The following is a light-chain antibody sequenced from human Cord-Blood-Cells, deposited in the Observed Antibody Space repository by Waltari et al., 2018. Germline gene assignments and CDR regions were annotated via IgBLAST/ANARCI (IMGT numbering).Light chain of an antibody. V-gene: IGLV2-14*01. J-gene: IGLJ3*02. Sequence: QSALTQPASVSGSPGQSITIPCTGTSSDVGGYNNVPWYQQHPGKPPKLMIYDVSKRPSGVSNRFSGSKSGNTASLTISGLQAEDEADYYCSSYTSSSTWVFGGGTKLTVL. CDR3: SSYTSSSTWV. CDR1: SSDVGGYNN. CDR2: DVS.